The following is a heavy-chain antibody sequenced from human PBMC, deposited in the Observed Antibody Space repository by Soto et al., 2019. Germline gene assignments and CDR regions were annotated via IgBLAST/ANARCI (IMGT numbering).Heavy chain of an antibody. V-gene: IGHV3-48*02. CDR1: GFTFSSYS. CDR2: ISSSSSTI. Sequence: EVQLVESGGGLVQPGGSLRLSCAASGFTFSSYSMNWVRQAPGKGLEWVSYISSSSSTIYYADSVKGRFTISRDNAKKSLYMQMNSLRDEDTAVYYCARDSSSWYDFSAFDIWGQGTMVTVSS. J-gene: IGHJ3*02. D-gene: IGHD6-13*01. CDR3: ARDSSSWYDFSAFDI.